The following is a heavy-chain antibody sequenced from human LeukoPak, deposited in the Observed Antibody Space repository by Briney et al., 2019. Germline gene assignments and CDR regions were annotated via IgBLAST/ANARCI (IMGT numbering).Heavy chain of an antibody. CDR2: ISSNGGST. CDR1: GFTFGSYA. J-gene: IGHJ4*02. Sequence: GGSLRLSCAASGFTFGSYAMHWVRQAPGKGLEYVSAISSNGGSTYYADSVKGRFTISRDNSKNTLYLQMGSLRAEDMAVYYCARGAYGDYYFDYWGQGTLVTVSS. D-gene: IGHD4-17*01. V-gene: IGHV3-64*02. CDR3: ARGAYGDYYFDY.